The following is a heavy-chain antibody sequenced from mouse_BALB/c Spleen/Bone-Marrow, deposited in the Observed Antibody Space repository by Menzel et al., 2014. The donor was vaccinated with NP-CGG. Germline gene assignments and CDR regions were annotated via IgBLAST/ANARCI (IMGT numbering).Heavy chain of an antibody. Sequence: EVQLQQSGGGLVQPGGSRKLSCAASGFTFSSLGMHWVRQAPEKGLEWVAYISSGSSTIYYADTVKGRFTISRDNPKNTLFLQMTSLRSEDXXXYYCARDIPLYDVGYFDYWGQGTTLTVSS. J-gene: IGHJ2*01. CDR2: ISSGSSTI. CDR1: GFTFSSLG. V-gene: IGHV5-17*02. D-gene: IGHD2-14*01. CDR3: ARDIPLYDVGYFDY.